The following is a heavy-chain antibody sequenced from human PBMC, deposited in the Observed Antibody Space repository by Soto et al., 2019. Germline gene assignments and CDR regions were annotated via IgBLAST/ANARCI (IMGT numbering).Heavy chain of an antibody. CDR2: IYYSGST. Sequence: SETLSLTCTVSGGSISSYYWSWIRQPPGKGLGWIGYIYYSGSTYYNPSLKSRITISVDTSKNQFSLKLSSLRSEDTAVYYCARAVAVAADFDYWGQGTLVTVSS. CDR1: GGSISSYY. D-gene: IGHD6-19*01. CDR3: ARAVAVAADFDY. J-gene: IGHJ4*02. V-gene: IGHV4-59*01.